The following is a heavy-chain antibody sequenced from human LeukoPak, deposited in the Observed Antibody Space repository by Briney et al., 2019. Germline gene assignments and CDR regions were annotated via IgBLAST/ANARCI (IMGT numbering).Heavy chain of an antibody. CDR1: GFTFSNYG. CDR2: ISGSGGST. Sequence: GGCLRLSCAASGFTFSNYGLSWVRQAPGKGLEWVSAISGSGGSTYYADSVKGRFTISRDNSKNTLYLQMNSLRAEDTAVYYCAKDPRDIVLMVYAFNWFDPWGQGTLVTVSS. J-gene: IGHJ5*02. D-gene: IGHD2-8*01. CDR3: AKDPRDIVLMVYAFNWFDP. V-gene: IGHV3-23*01.